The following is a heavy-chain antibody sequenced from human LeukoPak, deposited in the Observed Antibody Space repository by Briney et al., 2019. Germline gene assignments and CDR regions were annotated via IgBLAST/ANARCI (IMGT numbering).Heavy chain of an antibody. Sequence: PSETLSLTCGVSGYSISRGYYWAWIRQPPGKGLEWIGTIYHIGSTYYNPSLESRVTISVDTSKNEFSLNLNSVTAADTAVYYCASAGWIITSGIDYWGQGALVTVSS. V-gene: IGHV4-38-2*01. CDR2: IYHIGST. J-gene: IGHJ4*02. CDR1: GYSISRGYY. D-gene: IGHD1-20*01. CDR3: ASAGWIITSGIDY.